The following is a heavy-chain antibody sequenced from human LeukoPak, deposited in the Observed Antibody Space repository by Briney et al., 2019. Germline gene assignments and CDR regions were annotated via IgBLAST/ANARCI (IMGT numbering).Heavy chain of an antibody. V-gene: IGHV4-59*12. CDR1: GGSINSYY. J-gene: IGHJ4*02. CDR3: ARGTTKGYYYDSSGYYTK. CDR2: IYYSGRT. Sequence: SETLSLTCNVSGGSINSYYWGWFRQPPGKRLESIGYIYYSGRTTYNPSLKSRVTISVDTSTNQISLKLTSVTAADTAVYFCARGTTKGYYYDSSGYYTKWGQGTLVTVPS. D-gene: IGHD3-22*01.